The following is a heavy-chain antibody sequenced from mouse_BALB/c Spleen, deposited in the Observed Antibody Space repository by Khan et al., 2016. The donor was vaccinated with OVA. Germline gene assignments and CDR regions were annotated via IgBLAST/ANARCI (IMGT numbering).Heavy chain of an antibody. D-gene: IGHD4-1*01. CDR2: INSDGTYT. CDR3: ASNLTGSLAY. CDR1: GFTFSNYG. J-gene: IGHJ3*01. Sequence: EVELVESGGDLVKPGGSLKLSCAASGFTFSNYGMSWVRQIPDKRLEWVATINSDGTYTYYPDSVKGRFTISRNNAKNTLYLEMSSLKSEDTAMYYCASNLTGSLAYWGQGTLVTVSA. V-gene: IGHV5-6*01.